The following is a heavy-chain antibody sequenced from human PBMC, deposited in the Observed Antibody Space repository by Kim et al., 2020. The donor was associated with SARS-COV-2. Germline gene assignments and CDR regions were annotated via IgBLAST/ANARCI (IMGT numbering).Heavy chain of an antibody. V-gene: IGHV1-46*01. J-gene: IGHJ6*02. D-gene: IGHD6-13*01. CDR3: ARDIAAAGLSLIGMDV. Sequence: FQGRVTMTRDTSTSTVYMELSSLRSEDTAVYYCARDIAAAGLSLIGMDVWGQGTTVTVSS.